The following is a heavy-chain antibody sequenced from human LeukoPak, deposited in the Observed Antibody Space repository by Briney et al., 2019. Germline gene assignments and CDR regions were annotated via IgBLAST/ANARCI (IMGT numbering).Heavy chain of an antibody. V-gene: IGHV1-2*02. CDR2: INPNSGGT. J-gene: IGHJ6*03. Sequence: ASVKVSCKASGYTFTGYYMHWVRPAPGQGLEWMGWINPNSGGTNYAQKFQGRVTMTRDTSISTAYMELSRLRSDDTAVYYCARDDCSSTSCYRDQGYYMDVWGKGTTVTVSS. CDR3: ARDDCSSTSCYRDQGYYMDV. CDR1: GYTFTGYY. D-gene: IGHD2-2*01.